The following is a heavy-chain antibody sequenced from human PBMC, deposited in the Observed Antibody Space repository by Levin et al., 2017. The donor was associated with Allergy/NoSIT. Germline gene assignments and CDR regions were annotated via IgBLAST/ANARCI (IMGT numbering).Heavy chain of an antibody. J-gene: IGHJ3*02. CDR1: GFTFSSYD. CDR3: ARGFTGGLFDI. V-gene: IGHV3-13*01. D-gene: IGHD3-10*01. CDR2: IGTAGDT. Sequence: SCAASGFTFSSYDMHWVRQATGKGLEWVSAIGTAGDTYYPGSVKGRFTISRENAKNSLYLQMNSLRAGDTAVYYCARGFTGGLFDIWGQGTMVTVSS.